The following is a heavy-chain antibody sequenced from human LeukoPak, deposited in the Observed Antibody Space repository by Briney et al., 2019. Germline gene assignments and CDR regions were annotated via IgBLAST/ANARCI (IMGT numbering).Heavy chain of an antibody. CDR3: ARAARTLFGVFIIAALDI. Sequence: ASVKVSCKASGYTFTRYGISWVRQAPGQGLEWLGWISGYNGDTNYGQRLQDRVTMTTDTSTSTAYMELRSLRSDDTAMYFCARAARTLFGVFIIAALDIWGQGTMVTVSS. D-gene: IGHD3-3*01. V-gene: IGHV1-18*01. J-gene: IGHJ3*02. CDR2: ISGYNGDT. CDR1: GYTFTRYG.